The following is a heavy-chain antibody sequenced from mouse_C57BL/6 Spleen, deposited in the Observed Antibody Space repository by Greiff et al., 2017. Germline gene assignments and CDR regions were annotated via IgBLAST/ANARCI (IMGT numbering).Heavy chain of an antibody. D-gene: IGHD2-1*01. CDR1: GFNIKDYY. J-gene: IGHJ3*01. CDR3: LYGNLFAY. Sequence: VTLKESGAELVRPGASVKLSCTASGFNIKDYYMHWVKQRPEQGLEWIGSIDPEAGDTVYAPKFQGKATMTAVTSSNPAYLQLSSLTSEDTAVYYCLYGNLFAYWGQGTLVTVSA. V-gene: IGHV14-1*01. CDR2: IDPEAGDT.